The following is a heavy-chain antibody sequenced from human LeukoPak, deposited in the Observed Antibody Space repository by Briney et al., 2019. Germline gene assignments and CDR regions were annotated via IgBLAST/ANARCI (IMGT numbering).Heavy chain of an antibody. CDR1: GGSIRSGGYY. CDR2: IYYSGST. J-gene: IGHJ3*02. V-gene: IGHV4-31*03. CDR3: ARTVVRDAFDI. Sequence: TSETLSLTCTVSGGSIRSGGYYWSWIRQHPGKGLEWIGYIYYSGSTYYNPSLKSRVTISVDTSKNQFSLKLSSVTAADTAVYYCARTVVRDAFDIWGQGTMVTVSS. D-gene: IGHD2-2*01.